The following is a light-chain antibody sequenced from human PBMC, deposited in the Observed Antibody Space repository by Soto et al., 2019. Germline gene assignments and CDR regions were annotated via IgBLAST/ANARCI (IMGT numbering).Light chain of an antibody. CDR2: DVS. J-gene: IGLJ1*01. CDR1: SSYVGGYNY. CDR3: SSYTNSSPFV. V-gene: IGLV2-14*01. Sequence: QSALTQPASVSGSPGQSITISCTGTSSYVGGYNYVSWYQQHPGKAPKLMIYDVSYWPSGVSNRFSGSKSGNTASLTISGLQAEDEADYYCSSYTNSSPFVFGTGTKVTVL.